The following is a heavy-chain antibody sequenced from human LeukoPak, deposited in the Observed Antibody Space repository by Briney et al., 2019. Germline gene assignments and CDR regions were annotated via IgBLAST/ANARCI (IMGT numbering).Heavy chain of an antibody. D-gene: IGHD6-13*01. CDR3: ARERAAAGRRQYYYYYMDV. V-gene: IGHV4-39*07. Sequence: SETLSLTCTVSGGSISSYYWGWIRQPPGKGLEWIGSIYYSGSTYYNPSLKSRVTISVDTSKNQFSLKLSSVTAADTAVYYCARERAAAGRRQYYYYYMDVWGKGTTVTVSS. CDR1: GGSISSYY. CDR2: IYYSGST. J-gene: IGHJ6*03.